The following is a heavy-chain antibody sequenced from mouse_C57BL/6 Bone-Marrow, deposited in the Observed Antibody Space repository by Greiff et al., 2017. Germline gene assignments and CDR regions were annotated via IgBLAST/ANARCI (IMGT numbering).Heavy chain of an antibody. V-gene: IGHV1-69*01. CDR2: IDPSDSYT. CDR1: GYTFTSYW. Sequence: QVQLQQPGAELVMPGASVKLSCKASGYTFTSYWMHWVKQRPGQGLEWIGEIDPSDSYTNYNQKFKGKSTLTVAKSSSTSYMQLSSLTSEDSAVYCCARRWKDLWFAYWGQGTLVTVSA. J-gene: IGHJ3*01. CDR3: ARRWKDLWFAY.